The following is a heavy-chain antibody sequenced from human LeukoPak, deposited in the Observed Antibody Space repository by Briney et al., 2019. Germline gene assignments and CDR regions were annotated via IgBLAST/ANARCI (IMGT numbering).Heavy chain of an antibody. Sequence: RSGGSLRLSCAASGFTFRNYWMSWVRQAPGKGLEWVANIKQDGSEKYYVDSVKGRFTISRDNAKKSLHLQMNSLRAEDTAVYYCARAQLRYFDWSGNDFDYWGQGTLVTVSS. CDR2: IKQDGSEK. CDR3: ARAQLRYFDWSGNDFDY. J-gene: IGHJ4*02. CDR1: GFTFRNYW. D-gene: IGHD3-9*01. V-gene: IGHV3-7*01.